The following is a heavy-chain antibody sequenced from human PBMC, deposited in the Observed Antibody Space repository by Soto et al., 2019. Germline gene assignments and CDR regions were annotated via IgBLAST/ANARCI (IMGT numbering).Heavy chain of an antibody. CDR3: ARDPGLITFGGVIVPSFDY. CDR2: INPNSGGT. V-gene: IGHV1-2*04. D-gene: IGHD3-16*02. J-gene: IGHJ4*02. CDR1: GYTFTGYY. Sequence: ASVKVSCKASGYTFTGYYMHWVRQAPGQGLEWMGWINPNSGGTNYAQKFQGWVTMTRDTSISTAYMELSRLRSDDTAVYYCARDPGLITFGGVIVPSFDYWGQGTLVTVSS.